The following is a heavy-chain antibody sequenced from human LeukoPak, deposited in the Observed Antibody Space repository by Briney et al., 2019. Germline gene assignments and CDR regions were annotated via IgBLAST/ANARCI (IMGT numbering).Heavy chain of an antibody. D-gene: IGHD4-17*01. Sequence: ASVKVSCKASGYTFTGYYMHWVRQAPGQELEWMGWINPNSGGTNYAQKFQGRVTMTRDTSISTAYMELSRLRSDDTAVYYCAREADYGDDYFDYWGQGTLVTVSS. J-gene: IGHJ4*02. V-gene: IGHV1-2*02. CDR2: INPNSGGT. CDR3: AREADYGDDYFDY. CDR1: GYTFTGYY.